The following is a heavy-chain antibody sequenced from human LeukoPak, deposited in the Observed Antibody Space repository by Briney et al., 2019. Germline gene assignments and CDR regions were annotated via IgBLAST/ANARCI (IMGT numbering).Heavy chain of an antibody. D-gene: IGHD2-15*01. V-gene: IGHV4-59*01. Sequence: SETLSPTCTVSGGSISSYYWSWIRQPPGKGLEWIGYIYYSGSTNYNPSLKSRVTISVDTSRNQCTLKLSSLTAAARAVYYCARGYCSGGSCYSNWFDTWGQGTLVTVSS. J-gene: IGHJ5*02. CDR1: GGSISSYY. CDR3: ARGYCSGGSCYSNWFDT. CDR2: IYYSGST.